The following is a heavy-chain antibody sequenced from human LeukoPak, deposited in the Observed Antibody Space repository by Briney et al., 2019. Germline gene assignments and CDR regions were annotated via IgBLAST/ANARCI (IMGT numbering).Heavy chain of an antibody. CDR2: INHSGSI. D-gene: IGHD3-10*01. V-gene: IGHV4-34*01. CDR1: GGSLSHYY. J-gene: IGHJ5*02. Sequence: PSETLSLTCAVYGGSLSHYYWSWIRQPPGKGLEWIGEINHSGSINYNPSLKSRVTISVDMSKNQFSLELTSVTAADTAVYYCARGHASGRNFAWFVPWGQGTLVTVSS. CDR3: ARGHASGRNFAWFVP.